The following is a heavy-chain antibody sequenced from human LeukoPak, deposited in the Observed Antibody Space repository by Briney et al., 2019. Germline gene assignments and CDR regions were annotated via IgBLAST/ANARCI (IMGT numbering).Heavy chain of an antibody. CDR2: IYHSGST. CDR3: ARRYGSGWLTFDY. D-gene: IGHD6-19*01. J-gene: IGHJ4*02. V-gene: IGHV4-38-2*01. Sequence: SETLSLTCAVSGYSISSGYYWGWIRQPPGKGLEWIGSIYHSGSTYYNPSLKSRVTISVDTSKNQFSLKLSSVTAADTAVYYCARRYGSGWLTFDYWGQGTPVTVSS. CDR1: GYSISSGYY.